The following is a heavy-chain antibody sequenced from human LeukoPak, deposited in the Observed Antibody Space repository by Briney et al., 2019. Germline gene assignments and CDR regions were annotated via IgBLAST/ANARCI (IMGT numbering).Heavy chain of an antibody. CDR2: FDPEDGET. J-gene: IGHJ4*02. V-gene: IGHV1-24*01. CDR3: ATDGGYCSGGSCYTFGY. Sequence: ASVKVSCKVSGYTLTELSMHWVRQAPGKGLEWMGGFDPEDGETIYAQKFQGRVTMTGDTSTDTAYMELSSLRSEDTAVYYCATDGGYCSGGSCYTFGYWGQGTLVTVSS. CDR1: GYTLTELS. D-gene: IGHD2-15*01.